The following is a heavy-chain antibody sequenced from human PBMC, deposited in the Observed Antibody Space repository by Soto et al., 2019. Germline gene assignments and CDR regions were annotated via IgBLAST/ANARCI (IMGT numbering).Heavy chain of an antibody. CDR1: GASISSGNYF. V-gene: IGHV4-61*01. Sequence: SETLSLTCAVSGASISSGNYFWSWIRQPPGKGLEWVTSVSSGGTTNSNPSLRSRLNLSVDPSKNQISMRLTSVTSDDTAIYFCARESKDRLVVRGAPYYLDHWGQGTLVTVSS. J-gene: IGHJ4*02. CDR2: VSSGGTT. D-gene: IGHD3-10*01. CDR3: ARESKDRLVVRGAPYYLDH.